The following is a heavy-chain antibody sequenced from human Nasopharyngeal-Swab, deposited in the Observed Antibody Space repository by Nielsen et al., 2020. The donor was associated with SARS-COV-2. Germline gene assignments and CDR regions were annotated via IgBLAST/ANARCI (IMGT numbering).Heavy chain of an antibody. J-gene: IGHJ3*02. CDR3: AREPYYDSSGYYYSDAFDI. D-gene: IGHD3-22*01. CDR2: ISAYNGNT. Sequence: ASVKVSCKASGYTFTSYGISWVRQAPGRGLEWMGWISAYNGNTNYAQKLQGRVTMTTDTSTSTAYMELRSLRSDDTAVYYCAREPYYDSSGYYYSDAFDIWGQGTMVTVSS. CDR1: GYTFTSYG. V-gene: IGHV1-18*01.